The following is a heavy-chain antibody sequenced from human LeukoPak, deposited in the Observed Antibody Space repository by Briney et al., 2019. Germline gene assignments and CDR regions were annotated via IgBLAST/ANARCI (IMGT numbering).Heavy chain of an antibody. J-gene: IGHJ4*02. CDR3: AKEKAVVGVPAFDN. CDR1: GFPFSSYA. CDR2: ISGSGNA. V-gene: IGHV3-23*01. D-gene: IGHD6-19*01. Sequence: VGSLRLSGAASGFPFSSYAISWVRRAPGKGLEWVSAISGSGNAYYADSVKRRFTVDTDNSKNTLYLQMDSLTVEDTAIYYCAKEKAVVGVPAFDNWGQAAMATDSS.